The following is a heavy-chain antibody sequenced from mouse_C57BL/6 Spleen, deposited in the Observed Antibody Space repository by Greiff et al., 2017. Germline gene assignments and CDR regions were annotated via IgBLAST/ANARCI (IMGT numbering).Heavy chain of an antibody. V-gene: IGHV1-53*01. Sequence: QVQLQQPGTELVKPGASVKLSCKASGYTFTSYWLHWVKQRPGQGLEWIGNINPSNGGTNYNEKFKSKATLTVDKSSSTAYMQLSSLTSEDSAVYYCARFSFMTTVVASGAYWGQGTLVTVSA. CDR2: INPSNGGT. CDR1: GYTFTSYW. D-gene: IGHD1-1*01. CDR3: ARFSFMTTVVASGAY. J-gene: IGHJ3*01.